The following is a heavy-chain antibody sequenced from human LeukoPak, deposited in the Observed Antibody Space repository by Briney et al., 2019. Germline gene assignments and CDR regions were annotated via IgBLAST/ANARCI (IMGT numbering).Heavy chain of an antibody. CDR1: GYTFTTYA. CDR2: ISTYNDDR. Sequence: ASVKVSCKASGYTFTTYAIHWVRQAPGQRLEWMGWISTYNDDRKYSPKFQGTVTITTDTSATTAYLDLSSLRSEDTAVYYCARDRSSFSYAFDIWGQGTMVTVSS. J-gene: IGHJ3*02. CDR3: ARDRSSFSYAFDI. D-gene: IGHD3-3*02. V-gene: IGHV1-3*04.